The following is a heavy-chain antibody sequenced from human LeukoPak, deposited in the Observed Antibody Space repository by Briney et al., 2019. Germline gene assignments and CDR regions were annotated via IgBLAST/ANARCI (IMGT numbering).Heavy chain of an antibody. D-gene: IGHD3-10*01. J-gene: IGHJ5*02. CDR1: GGSISSSSYY. CDR3: ARPRRHYYGSRGDDWFDP. V-gene: IGHV4-39*01. Sequence: PSETLSLTCTVSGGSISSSSYYWGWIRQPPGKGLEWIGSIYYSGSTYHNPSLKSRVTISVDTSKNQFPLKLSSVTAADTAVYYCARPRRHYYGSRGDDWFDPWGQGTLVTVSS. CDR2: IYYSGST.